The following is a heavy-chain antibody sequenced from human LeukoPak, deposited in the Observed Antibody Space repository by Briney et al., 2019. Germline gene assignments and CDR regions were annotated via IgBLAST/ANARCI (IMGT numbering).Heavy chain of an antibody. CDR1: GFTFSSYS. J-gene: IGHJ5*02. V-gene: IGHV3-21*01. D-gene: IGHD6-19*01. CDR2: ISSSSSYI. CDR3: ARALPAGTLLDP. Sequence: GGSLRLSCAASGFTFSSYSMNWVRQAPGKGLEWVSSISSSSSYIYYADSVKGRFTISRDNAKNSLYLQMNSLRAEDTAVYYCARALPAGTLLDPWGQGTLVTVSS.